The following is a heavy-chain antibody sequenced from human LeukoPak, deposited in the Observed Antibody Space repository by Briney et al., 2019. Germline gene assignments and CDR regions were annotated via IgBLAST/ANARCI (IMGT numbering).Heavy chain of an antibody. CDR2: IYYSGST. CDR3: ARGGVEMASIPL. J-gene: IGHJ4*02. Sequence: PSETLSLTCTVSGGSISSSSYYWGWIRQPPGKGLEWIGSIYYSGSTYYNPSLKSRVTISVDTSKNQFSLKLSSVTAADTAVYYCARGGVEMASIPLWGQGTLVTVSS. CDR1: GGSISSSSYY. D-gene: IGHD5-24*01. V-gene: IGHV4-39*07.